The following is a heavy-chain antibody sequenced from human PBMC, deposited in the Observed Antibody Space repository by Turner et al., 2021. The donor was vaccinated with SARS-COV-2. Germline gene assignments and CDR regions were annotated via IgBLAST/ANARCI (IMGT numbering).Heavy chain of an antibody. CDR1: GFIVSSNY. J-gene: IGHJ4*02. V-gene: IGHV3-53*01. CDR2: IYSGGST. Sequence: EVQLVESGGGLIQPGGSLRLSCAASGFIVSSNYMSWVRQAPGKGLEWVSVIYSGGSTYYEDSVKGRFTISRDKSKNTLFLQMSSLSVEDTAMYYCARGKPYTTSSSPLDHWGQGTLVSVSS. CDR3: ARGKPYTTSSSPLDH. D-gene: IGHD2-2*02.